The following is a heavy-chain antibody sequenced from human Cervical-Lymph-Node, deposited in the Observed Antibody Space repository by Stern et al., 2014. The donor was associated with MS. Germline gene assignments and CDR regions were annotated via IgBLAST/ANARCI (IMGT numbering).Heavy chain of an antibody. CDR1: GFTFDDYA. CDR2: ISWNSGSI. Sequence: QLVESGGGLVQPGRSLRLSCAASGFTFDDYAMHWVRQAPGKGLEWVSGISWNSGSIGYADSVKGRFTISRDNAKNSLYLQMNSLRAEDTALYYCAKDTAMASYYYYGMDVWGQGTTVTVSS. J-gene: IGHJ6*02. D-gene: IGHD5-18*01. V-gene: IGHV3-9*01. CDR3: AKDTAMASYYYYGMDV.